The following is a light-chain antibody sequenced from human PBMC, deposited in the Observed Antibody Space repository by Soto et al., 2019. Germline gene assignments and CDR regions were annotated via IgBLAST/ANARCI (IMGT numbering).Light chain of an antibody. CDR1: QSVSSNY. Sequence: FTKPPVSLSLSLRERAPLSYRTSQSVSSNYLAWYQQKPGQAPRLLIYGASTRATGIPDRFSGSGSGADFTLTISRLEPEDFAVYYCQQYGTSFWTFGQGTKVDIK. V-gene: IGKV3-20*01. CDR2: GAS. J-gene: IGKJ1*01. CDR3: QQYGTSFWT.